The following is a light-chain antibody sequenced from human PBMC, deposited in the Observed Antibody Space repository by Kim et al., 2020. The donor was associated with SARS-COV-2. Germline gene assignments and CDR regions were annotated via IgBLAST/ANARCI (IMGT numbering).Light chain of an antibody. CDR3: QQLDDYPRT. Sequence: GDRVIITCRASQGISNSLAWYQQKPGKAPNLLIYPTSTLQTRVPSRFSGSGSGTDFTLTISSLQPEDFATYYCQQLDDYPRTFGQGTKV. V-gene: IGKV1-9*01. CDR2: PTS. J-gene: IGKJ1*01. CDR1: QGISNS.